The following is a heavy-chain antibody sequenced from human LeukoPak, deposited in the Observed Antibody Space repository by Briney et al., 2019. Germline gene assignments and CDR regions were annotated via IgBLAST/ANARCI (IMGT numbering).Heavy chain of an antibody. D-gene: IGHD6-13*01. Sequence: GGSLRLSCAASGFTFSTYWMHWVRQAPGKGLVWVSHINSDGRNTTYADSVTGRFTISRGNAKNTLYLQMNSLRAEDTAVYYCARVLAQQQGYWGQGTLVTVSS. J-gene: IGHJ4*02. CDR1: GFTFSTYW. CDR2: INSDGRNT. V-gene: IGHV3-74*01. CDR3: ARVLAQQQGY.